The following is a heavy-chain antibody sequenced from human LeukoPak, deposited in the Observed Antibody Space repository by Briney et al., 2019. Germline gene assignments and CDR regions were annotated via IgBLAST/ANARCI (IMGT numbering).Heavy chain of an antibody. CDR3: ARGGVPRAPYYYYMDV. D-gene: IGHD2-2*01. CDR2: FDPDDRKT. CDR1: GYRVSESS. V-gene: IGHV1-24*01. J-gene: IGHJ6*03. Sequence: ASVKVSCKVSGYRVSESSMHWVRQAPGKGLEWMGGFDPDDRKTIYAQKFQGRFTMTEDTSTDTAYMELSSLRPEDTAVYYCARGGVPRAPYYYYMDVWGKGTTVTVSS.